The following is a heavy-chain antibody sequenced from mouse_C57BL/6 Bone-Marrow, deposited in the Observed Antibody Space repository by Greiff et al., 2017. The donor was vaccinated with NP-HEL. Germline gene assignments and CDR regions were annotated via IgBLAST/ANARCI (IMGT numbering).Heavy chain of an antibody. CDR1: GFSCNTYA. CDR2: IRSKSNNYAT. J-gene: IGHJ1*03. Sequence: GGGLVQPKGSLKLSCAASGFSCNTYAMNWVRQAPGKGLEWVARIRSKSNNYATYYADSVKDRFTISRDDSESMLYLQMNNLKTEDTAMYYCVSNILYSNYGYFDVWGTGTTVTVSS. V-gene: IGHV10-1*01. CDR3: VSNILYSNYGYFDV. D-gene: IGHD2-5*01.